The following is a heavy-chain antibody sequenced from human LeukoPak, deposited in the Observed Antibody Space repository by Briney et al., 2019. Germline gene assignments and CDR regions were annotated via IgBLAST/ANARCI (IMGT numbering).Heavy chain of an antibody. CDR3: AKAEYCSGGSCYGRDAFDI. CDR2: ISGSGGST. CDR1: GFTFSSYA. Sequence: PGGSLRLSCAASGFTFSSYAMSWVRQAPGKGLEWVSAISGSGGSTYYVDSVKGRFTISRDNSKNTLYLQMNSLRAEDTAVYYCAKAEYCSGGSCYGRDAFDIWGQGTMVTVSS. D-gene: IGHD2-15*01. V-gene: IGHV3-23*01. J-gene: IGHJ3*02.